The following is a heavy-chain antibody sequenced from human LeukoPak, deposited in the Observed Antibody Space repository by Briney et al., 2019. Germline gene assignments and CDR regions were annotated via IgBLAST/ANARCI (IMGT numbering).Heavy chain of an antibody. CDR3: ARVDLYDPNDPPLFDY. Sequence: GGSLRLSCAASGFTFSSYAMHWVRQAPGKGLEYVSAISSNGGSTYYANSVKGRFTISRDNSKNTLYLQMGSLRAEDMAVYYCARVDLYDPNDPPLFDYWGQGTLVTVSS. CDR1: GFTFSSYA. D-gene: IGHD2/OR15-2a*01. V-gene: IGHV3-64*01. CDR2: ISSNGGST. J-gene: IGHJ4*02.